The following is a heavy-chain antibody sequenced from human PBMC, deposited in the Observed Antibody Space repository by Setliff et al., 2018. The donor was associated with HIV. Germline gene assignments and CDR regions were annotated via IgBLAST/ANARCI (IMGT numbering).Heavy chain of an antibody. Sequence: PGGSLRLSCAASGFTFDDYALHWVRQAPGKGLEWVAGISWNSGSIGYADSVKGRFTISRDNAKNSLYLQMNSLRAEDMALYYCAKGGYGSGYFYYFDYWGQGTLVTVSS. CDR1: GFTFDDYA. J-gene: IGHJ4*02. V-gene: IGHV3-9*03. D-gene: IGHD3-22*01. CDR3: AKGGYGSGYFYYFDY. CDR2: ISWNSGSI.